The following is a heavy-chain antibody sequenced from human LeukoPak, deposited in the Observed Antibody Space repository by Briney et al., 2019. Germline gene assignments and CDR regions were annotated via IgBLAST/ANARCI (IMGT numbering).Heavy chain of an antibody. CDR3: ASDLRVAGTSYWFDP. J-gene: IGHJ5*02. D-gene: IGHD6-19*01. V-gene: IGHV4-4*07. Sequence: SETLSLTCTVSGGSISSYYWSWIRQPAGKGLEWIGRIYTSGSTNYNPSLKSRVTMSVDTSKNQFSLKLSSVTAADTAVYYCASDLRVAGTSYWFDPWGQGTLVTVSS. CDR1: GGSISSYY. CDR2: IYTSGST.